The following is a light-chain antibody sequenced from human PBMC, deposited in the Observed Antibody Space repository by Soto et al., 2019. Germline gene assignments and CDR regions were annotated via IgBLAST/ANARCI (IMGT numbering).Light chain of an antibody. Sequence: DIPMTQSPSSLSASVGDRVTITCRASQSISSYLNWYQQKPGKAPKLLIYDASNLEAGVPSRFSGGGSGTDFIFTISSLQPDDVATYYCQQYDNVSLTFGGGTKVGIK. CDR2: DAS. J-gene: IGKJ4*01. CDR1: QSISSY. V-gene: IGKV1-33*01. CDR3: QQYDNVSLT.